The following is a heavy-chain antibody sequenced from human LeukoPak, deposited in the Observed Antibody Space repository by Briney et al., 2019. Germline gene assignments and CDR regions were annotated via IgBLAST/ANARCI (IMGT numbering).Heavy chain of an antibody. CDR1: GFTFNIYW. CDR3: ARAKYSSRWWLDY. CDR2: IDSNGGGA. V-gene: IGHV3-74*03. Sequence: PGGSLRLSCATSGFTFNIYWMQWVRQVPGKCLVWVSRIDSNGGGATDAEYGKGRFTSARDNGNNKMYLQMNSLRAEDTAIYYCARAKYSSRWWLDYWGQGALVTVSS. J-gene: IGHJ4*02. D-gene: IGHD6-13*01.